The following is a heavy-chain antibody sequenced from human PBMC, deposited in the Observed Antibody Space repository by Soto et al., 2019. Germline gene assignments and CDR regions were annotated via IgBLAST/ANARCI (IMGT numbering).Heavy chain of an antibody. D-gene: IGHD3-3*01. CDR2: ISYDGSNK. Sequence: PGGSLRLSCAASGFTFSSYAMHWVRQAPGKGLEWVAVISYDGSNKYYADSVKGRFTISRDNSKNPLYLQMNSLRAEDTAVYYCAIGGSYYDFWSGLAGQPYYYYYGMDVWGQGTTVTVSS. CDR1: GFTFSSYA. V-gene: IGHV3-30-3*01. J-gene: IGHJ6*02. CDR3: AIGGSYYDFWSGLAGQPYYYYYGMDV.